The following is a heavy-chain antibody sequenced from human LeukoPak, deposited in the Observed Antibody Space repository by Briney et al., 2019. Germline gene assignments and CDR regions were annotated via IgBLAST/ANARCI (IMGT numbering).Heavy chain of an antibody. CDR3: AKGVDEYYYDSSGYYSGGFDY. J-gene: IGHJ4*02. CDR2: ISGSGGST. Sequence: GGSLRLSCAVSGFTFSSYGMSWVRQAPGKGLEWVSAISGSGGSTYYADSVKGRFTISRDNSKNTLYLQMNSLRAEDTAVYYCAKGVDEYYYDSSGYYSGGFDYWGQGTLVTVSS. V-gene: IGHV3-23*01. D-gene: IGHD3-22*01. CDR1: GFTFSSYG.